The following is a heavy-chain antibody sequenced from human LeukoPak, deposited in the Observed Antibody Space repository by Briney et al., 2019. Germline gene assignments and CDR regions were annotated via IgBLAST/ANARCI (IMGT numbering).Heavy chain of an antibody. V-gene: IGHV4-39*01. D-gene: IGHD6-13*01. Sequence: SETLSLTCTVSGGSISSSSYNWGWIRQPPGKGLEWIGSIYYSGNAYYNPSLKSRVTISVDTSKNQFSLKLNSVTAADTAVYYCSSHSRAGHYYFYYMVVWGKGTTVTVSS. CDR1: GGSISSSSYN. CDR3: SSHSRAGHYYFYYMVV. J-gene: IGHJ6*03. CDR2: IYYSGNA.